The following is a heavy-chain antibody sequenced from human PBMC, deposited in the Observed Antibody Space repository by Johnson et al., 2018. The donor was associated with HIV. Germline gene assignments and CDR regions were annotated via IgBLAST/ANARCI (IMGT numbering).Heavy chain of an antibody. V-gene: IGHV3-30*04. D-gene: IGHD5-18*01. CDR1: GFTFSSYA. CDR2: ISYDGSNK. J-gene: IGHJ3*02. Sequence: QVQLVESGGGVVQPGRSLRLSCAASGFTFSSYAMHWVRQAPGKGLEWVAVISYDGSNKYYADSVKGRFTISRDNSKNTLYLQMNSLRAEDTAVYYCARVDTAMTYDAFDIWGQGTMVTVSS. CDR3: ARVDTAMTYDAFDI.